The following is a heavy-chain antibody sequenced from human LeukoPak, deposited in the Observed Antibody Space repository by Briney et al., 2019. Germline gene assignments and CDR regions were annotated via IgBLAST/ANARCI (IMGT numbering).Heavy chain of an antibody. J-gene: IGHJ4*02. V-gene: IGHV4-59*08. CDR1: GGSISSYY. D-gene: IGHD3-3*01. CDR2: IYYSGST. Sequence: PSETLSLTCTVSGGSISSYYWSWIRQPPGKGLEWIGYIYYSGSTNYNPSLKSRVTISVDTSKNQFSLKLSSVTAADTAVYYCASHYDFWSGYYPTPFDYWGQGTLVTVSS. CDR3: ASHYDFWSGYYPTPFDY.